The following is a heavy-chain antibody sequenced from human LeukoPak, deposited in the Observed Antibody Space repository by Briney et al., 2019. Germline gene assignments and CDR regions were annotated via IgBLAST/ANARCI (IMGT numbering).Heavy chain of an antibody. Sequence: GAALKISSKGSGYGFTSYWIGWVRPMPGKGMEWMGIIYSGDSDTRYSPSFQGQVTISADKSISTAYLQWSSLKASDTAMYYCARSYYYDSSGNWFDPWGQGTLVTVSS. D-gene: IGHD3-22*01. V-gene: IGHV5-51*01. J-gene: IGHJ5*02. CDR2: IYSGDSDT. CDR3: ARSYYYDSSGNWFDP. CDR1: GYGFTSYW.